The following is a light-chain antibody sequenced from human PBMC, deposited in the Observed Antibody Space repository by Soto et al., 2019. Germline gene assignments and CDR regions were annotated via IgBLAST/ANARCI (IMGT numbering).Light chain of an antibody. CDR1: HGISSSH. J-gene: IGKJ4*01. Sequence: EIVLTQSPGTLSLSPGDRATLSCRASHGISSSHLAWYQQKPRQAPRLLIYGSSSRATGTPDRFSGIGSGTDFILTISRLQPAEFAVYFCQLYGSSPRLTFGGGTKVE. CDR2: GSS. CDR3: QLYGSSPRLT. V-gene: IGKV3-20*01.